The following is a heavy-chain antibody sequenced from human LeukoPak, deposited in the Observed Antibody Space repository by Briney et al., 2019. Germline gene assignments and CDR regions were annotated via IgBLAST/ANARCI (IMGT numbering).Heavy chain of an antibody. CDR1: GCTFDDYA. V-gene: IGHV3-9*01. D-gene: IGHD3-10*01. J-gene: IGHJ4*01. Sequence: GGSLRLSCAASGCTFDDYAMHWVRQAPGKDLQWVSGISWNSGSIGYADSVKGRFTISRDNAKNSLYLQMNNLRAEDTALYYCATYGSGSGTFFDSWGQGTLVTVSS. CDR3: ATYGSGSGTFFDS. CDR2: ISWNSGSI.